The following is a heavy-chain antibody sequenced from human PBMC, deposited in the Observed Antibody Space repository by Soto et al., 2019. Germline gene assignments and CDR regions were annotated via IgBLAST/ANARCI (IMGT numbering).Heavy chain of an antibody. D-gene: IGHD2-15*01. CDR3: ASLVVVAATHDAFDI. J-gene: IGHJ3*02. CDR1: GFTFSSYS. CDR2: ISSSSSTI. Sequence: PGGSLRLSCAASGFTFSSYSMNWVRQAPGKGLERVSYISSSSSTIYYADSVKGRFTISRDNSKNSLYLQMNSLRAEDTAVYYCASLVVVAATHDAFDIWAKGQWSPSPQ. V-gene: IGHV3-48*01.